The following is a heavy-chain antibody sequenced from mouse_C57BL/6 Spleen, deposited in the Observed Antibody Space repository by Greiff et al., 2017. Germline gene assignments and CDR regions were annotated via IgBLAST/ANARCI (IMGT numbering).Heavy chain of an antibody. CDR3: ARDEAPGYAMDD. CDR2: ISAGGSYT. CDR1: GFTFSSYA. V-gene: IGHV5-4*03. Sequence: EVKLVESGGGLVKPGGSLKLSCAASGFTFSSYAMSWVRQTPEKRLEWVATISAGGSYTYYPDNVKGRFTISRDNAKNNLYLQMSHLKSEDTAMYYCARDEAPGYAMDDWGQGTSVTVSS. D-gene: IGHD3-1*01. J-gene: IGHJ4*01.